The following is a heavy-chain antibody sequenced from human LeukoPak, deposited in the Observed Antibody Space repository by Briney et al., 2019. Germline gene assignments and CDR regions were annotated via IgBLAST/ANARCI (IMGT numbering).Heavy chain of an antibody. J-gene: IGHJ6*03. CDR1: GFTFSSYG. Sequence: RAGGSLRLSCAASGFTFSSYGMSWVRQAPGKGLEWVSAISGSGGSTYYADSVKGRFTISRDNSKNTLYLQMNSLRAEDTAVYYCAKDVYRYYYYMDVWGKGTTVTVSS. CDR3: AKDVYRYYYYMDV. D-gene: IGHD5-18*01. V-gene: IGHV3-23*01. CDR2: ISGSGGST.